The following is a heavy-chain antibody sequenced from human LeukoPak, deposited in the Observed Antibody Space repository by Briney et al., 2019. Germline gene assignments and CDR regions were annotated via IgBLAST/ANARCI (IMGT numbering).Heavy chain of an antibody. CDR2: IYYSGST. J-gene: IGHJ3*02. V-gene: IGHV4-59*01. CDR3: ASNAAEAAGDALDI. D-gene: IGHD6-13*01. CDR1: GGSISSYS. Sequence: SETLSLTCAVSGGSISSYSRSWIRQPPGKGLEWVGYIYYSGSTNYNPSLRSRVTISVDKSKRHFSLKLTSVTAADPAVYYCASNAAEAAGDALDIWGQGTMVTVSS.